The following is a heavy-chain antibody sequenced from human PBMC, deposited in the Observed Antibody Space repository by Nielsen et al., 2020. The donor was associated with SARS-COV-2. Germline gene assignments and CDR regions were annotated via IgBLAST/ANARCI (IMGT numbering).Heavy chain of an antibody. Sequence: GESLKISCAASGFRFTSYSMNWVRQAPGKGLEWVAVLWYDGTNKYYADSLKGRFTISRDNSKNTVYLQMSSLRAEDTAVYYCARPLFSYDFWSGYLNYFMDVWGKGTTVVVSS. V-gene: IGHV3-33*08. J-gene: IGHJ6*03. CDR1: GFRFTSYS. CDR3: ARPLFSYDFWSGYLNYFMDV. D-gene: IGHD3-3*01. CDR2: LWYDGTNK.